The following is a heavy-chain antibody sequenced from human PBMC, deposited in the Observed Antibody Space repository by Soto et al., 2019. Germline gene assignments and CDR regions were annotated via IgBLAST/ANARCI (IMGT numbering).Heavy chain of an antibody. CDR2: ISSSSSYI. Sequence: KPGGSLRLSCAASGFTFSSYSMNWVRQAPGKGLEWVSSISSSSSYIYYADSVKGRFTISRDNAKNSLYLQMNSLKAEDTAVYYSARAVAGNSDGEDLFHYFDFWGEGTLVTV. D-gene: IGHD6-13*01. J-gene: IGHJ4*02. CDR1: GFTFSSYS. V-gene: IGHV3-21*03. CDR3: ARAVAGNSDGEDLFHYFDF.